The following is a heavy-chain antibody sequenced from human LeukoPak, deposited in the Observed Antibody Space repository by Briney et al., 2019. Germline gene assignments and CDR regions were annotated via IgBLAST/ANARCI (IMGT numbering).Heavy chain of an antibody. CDR1: GFTFSNAW. J-gene: IGHJ4*02. Sequence: GGSLRLSCAASGFTFSNAWMSWVRQAPGKGLEWVGRIKSKTDGGTTDYAAPVKGRFTISRDDSKNTLYLQMNSLKTEDTAVYYCTTDPKGIAVADLDYWGQGTLVTVSS. D-gene: IGHD6-19*01. V-gene: IGHV3-15*01. CDR3: TTDPKGIAVADLDY. CDR2: IKSKTDGGTT.